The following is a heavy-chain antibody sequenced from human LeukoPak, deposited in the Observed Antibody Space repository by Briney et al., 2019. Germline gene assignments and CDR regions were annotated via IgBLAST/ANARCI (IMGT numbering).Heavy chain of an antibody. CDR2: IYTSGGT. D-gene: IGHD5-24*01. J-gene: IGHJ3*02. Sequence: SETLSLTCSVSGGSISGYYWSWIRLPAGKRLEWIGRIYTSGGTNYNPSLKSRVTMSVDTSKNQFSLKLSSVTAADTAVYYCARLPTWLQPSGAFDMWGQGTMVTVSS. CDR1: GGSISGYY. V-gene: IGHV4-4*07. CDR3: ARLPTWLQPSGAFDM.